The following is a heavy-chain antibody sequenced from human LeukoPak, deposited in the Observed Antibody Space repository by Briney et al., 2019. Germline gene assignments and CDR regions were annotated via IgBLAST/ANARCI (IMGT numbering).Heavy chain of an antibody. V-gene: IGHV3-74*01. CDR1: GFTFRSHH. CDR3: ARDAAGLDY. D-gene: IGHD1-14*01. J-gene: IGHJ4*02. Sequence: GGSLRLSCAASGFTFRSHHMHWVRQAPGKGLVWVSRINSDGSITTYADSVKGRFTISRDNAKNTVYLQMNSLRGEGTGVYYCARDAAGLDYWGQGTLVTVSS. CDR2: INSDGSIT.